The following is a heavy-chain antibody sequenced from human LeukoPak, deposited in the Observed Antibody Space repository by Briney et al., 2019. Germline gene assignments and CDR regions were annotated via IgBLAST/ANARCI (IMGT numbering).Heavy chain of an antibody. Sequence: GGSLRLSCAASGLTLSNNSMWCFSQDPGQGLEWESSISDSSRSGITKYAGSVKGRFTISIDSSKNTLYLQMNNLRADDTALYYCAKFKNDFWSGYPSDAFDIWGRGTMVTVSS. CDR1: GLTLSNNS. CDR2: ISDSSRSGIT. J-gene: IGHJ3*02. CDR3: AKFKNDFWSGYPSDAFDI. D-gene: IGHD3-3*01. V-gene: IGHV3-23*01.